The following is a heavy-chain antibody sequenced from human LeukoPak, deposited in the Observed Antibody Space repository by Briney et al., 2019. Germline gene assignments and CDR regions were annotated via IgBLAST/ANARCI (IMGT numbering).Heavy chain of an antibody. D-gene: IGHD7-27*01. CDR1: GYSFINDG. V-gene: IGHV1-18*01. Sequence: ASVNVSCKASGYSFINDGISWVRQAAGQGLEGMGWISAENGNTGYVENLQGRVTMTTDTSTTTAYMELSSLRSEDTAVYYCATELGIDGYFDYWGQGTLVTVSS. CDR3: ATELGIDGYFDY. J-gene: IGHJ4*02. CDR2: ISAENGNT.